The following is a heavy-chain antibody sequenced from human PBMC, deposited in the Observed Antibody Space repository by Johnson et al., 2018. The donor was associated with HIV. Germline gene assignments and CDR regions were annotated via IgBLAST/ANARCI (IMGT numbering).Heavy chain of an antibody. Sequence: VQLVESGGGLVQPGGSLRLSCAASGFTVSSNYMSWVRQAPGKGLEWVSVISGSGGSTYYADSVKGRFTISRDNSKNTVYLQMNSLRADDTDMYYCARPLDWKDLSDALDIWGQGTMVSVSS. D-gene: IGHD1-1*01. J-gene: IGHJ3*02. CDR3: ARPLDWKDLSDALDI. V-gene: IGHV3-66*02. CDR2: ISGSGGST. CDR1: GFTVSSNY.